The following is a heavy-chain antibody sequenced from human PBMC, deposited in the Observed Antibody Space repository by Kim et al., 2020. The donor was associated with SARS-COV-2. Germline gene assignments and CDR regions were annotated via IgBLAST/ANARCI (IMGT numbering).Heavy chain of an antibody. CDR3: ARDLVVPAAMEDV. J-gene: IGHJ6*02. V-gene: IGHV3-53*01. Sequence: YADSVKGRFTISRDNSKNTLYLQMNSLRAEDTAVYYCARDLVVPAAMEDVWGQGTTVTVSS. D-gene: IGHD2-2*01.